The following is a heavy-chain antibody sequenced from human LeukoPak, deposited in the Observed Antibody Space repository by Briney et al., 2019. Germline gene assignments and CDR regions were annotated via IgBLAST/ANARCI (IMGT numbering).Heavy chain of an antibody. J-gene: IGHJ5*02. CDR2: ISGSTGNT. CDR1: GYSFTSYG. Sequence: GASVKDSCKASGYSFTSYGITWVREAPGQGPEWMGWISGSTGNTHYAQNVQGRVTMTTDTATSTAYMELRSLGSDDTAVYYCARVGRDCSSINCYWEDWFDPWGQGTLVIVSS. D-gene: IGHD2-2*01. CDR3: ARVGRDCSSINCYWEDWFDP. V-gene: IGHV1-18*01.